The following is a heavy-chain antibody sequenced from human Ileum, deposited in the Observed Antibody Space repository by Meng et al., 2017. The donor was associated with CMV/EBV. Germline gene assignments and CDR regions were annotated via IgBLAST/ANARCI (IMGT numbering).Heavy chain of an antibody. CDR1: GFILRDYA. D-gene: IGHD1-26*01. CDR3: AGVFNSGSFDL. J-gene: IGHJ5*02. Sequence: GGSLRLSCAASGFILRDYAMNWVRQAPGKGLEWVSYISSSGSNTIYYADSVRGRFIISRDSARNLLHLQMNSLRADDTGLYYCAGVFNSGSFDLWGLGTLVTVSS. CDR2: ISSSGSNTI. V-gene: IGHV3-48*03.